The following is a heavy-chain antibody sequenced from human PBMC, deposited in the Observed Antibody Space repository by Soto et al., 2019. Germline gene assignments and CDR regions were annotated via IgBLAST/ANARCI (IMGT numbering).Heavy chain of an antibody. CDR3: TRDLELLGYYYYGMDV. V-gene: IGHV3-49*03. Sequence: GGSLRLSCTASGFTFGDYAMSWFRQAPGKGLEWVGFIRSKAYGGTTEYAASVKGRFTISRDDSKSIAYLQMNSLKTEDTAVYYCTRDLELLGYYYYGMDVWGQGTTVTVSS. CDR2: IRSKAYGGTT. D-gene: IGHD1-26*01. J-gene: IGHJ6*02. CDR1: GFTFGDYA.